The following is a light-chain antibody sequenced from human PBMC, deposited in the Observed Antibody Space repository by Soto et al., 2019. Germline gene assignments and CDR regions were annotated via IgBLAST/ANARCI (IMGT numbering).Light chain of an antibody. V-gene: IGKV1-39*01. J-gene: IGKJ5*01. CDR2: AAS. CDR1: QSISSY. CDR3: QQSYSTPSIT. Sequence: DIQMTQSPSSLSASVGDRVTITCRASQSISSYLNWYQQKPGKAPKLLIYAASSLQTGVPSRFSSGGSGTNYTLTISSLQPEDFSAYYYQQSYSTPSITFGQGTRLEIK.